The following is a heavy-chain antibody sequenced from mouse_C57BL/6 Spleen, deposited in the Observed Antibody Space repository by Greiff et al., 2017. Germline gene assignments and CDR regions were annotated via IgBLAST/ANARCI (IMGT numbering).Heavy chain of an antibody. J-gene: IGHJ3*01. Sequence: VQGVESGPELVKPGASVKISCKASGYAFSSSWMNWVKQRPGKGLEWIGRIYPGDGDTNYNGKFKGKATLTADKSSSTAYMQLSSLTSEDSAVYFCARSGYSNPFAYWGQGTLVTVSA. V-gene: IGHV1-82*01. CDR1: GYAFSSSW. D-gene: IGHD2-5*01. CDR2: IYPGDGDT. CDR3: ARSGYSNPFAY.